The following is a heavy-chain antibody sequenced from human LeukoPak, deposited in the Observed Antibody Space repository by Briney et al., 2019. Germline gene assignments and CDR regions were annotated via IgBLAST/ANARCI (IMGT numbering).Heavy chain of an antibody. J-gene: IGHJ4*02. D-gene: IGHD3-16*02. CDR3: ARDPYYDYVWGSYRNPGYFDY. CDR1: GSPFIDYA. Sequence: SVKVSCKASGSPFIDYALSWVRQAPGQGLEWMGGIIPMIRTGNYAQKFQGRVTITRDTSISTVYMELSSLRSEDTAVYYCARDPYYDYVWGSYRNPGYFDYWGQGTLVTVSS. V-gene: IGHV1-69*05. CDR2: IIPMIRTG.